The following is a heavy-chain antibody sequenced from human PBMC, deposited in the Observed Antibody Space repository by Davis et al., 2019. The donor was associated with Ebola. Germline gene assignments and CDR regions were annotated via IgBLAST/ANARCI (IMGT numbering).Heavy chain of an antibody. Sequence: ESLKISCAASGFTFSSYAMSWVRQSPGKGLEWIGEVIDSGITNYNPSLKSRVSVSVDTSKNQFSLKLTSVTAADTARYYCARTTRGNGWFLDYWGQGIRVTVSS. CDR3: ARTTRGNGWFLDY. CDR2: VIDSGIT. J-gene: IGHJ4*02. V-gene: IGHV4-34*12. CDR1: GFTFSSYA. D-gene: IGHD2-8*01.